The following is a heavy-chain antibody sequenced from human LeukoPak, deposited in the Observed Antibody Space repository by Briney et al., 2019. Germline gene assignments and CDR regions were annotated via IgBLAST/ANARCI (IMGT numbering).Heavy chain of an antibody. D-gene: IGHD6-13*01. V-gene: IGHV3-23*01. CDR3: ARNGIAATFDY. CDR2: ISGTGGRT. CDR1: GFTFSSYA. J-gene: IGHJ4*02. Sequence: GGSLRLSCAASGFTFSSYAMNWVRQAPGKGLEWVSVISGTGGRTYYADSVKGRFTISRDNAKNSLCLQMNSLRAEDTAVYYCARNGIAATFDYWGQGTLVTVSS.